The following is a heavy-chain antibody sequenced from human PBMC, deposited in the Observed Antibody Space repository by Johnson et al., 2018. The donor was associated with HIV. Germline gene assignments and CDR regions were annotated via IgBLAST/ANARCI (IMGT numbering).Heavy chain of an antibody. CDR3: ARVQSMAAPDDAFDI. CDR1: GFTFSSYS. D-gene: IGHD6-6*01. Sequence: VQLVESGGGLVQPGGSLRLSCAASGFTFSSYSMNWVRQAPGKGLEWVSYISSSSSTIYYADSVKGRFTISRDNAKNSLYLQMNSLRAEETAVYYCARVQSMAAPDDAFDIWGQGTMVTVSS. J-gene: IGHJ3*02. CDR2: ISSSSSTI. V-gene: IGHV3-48*01.